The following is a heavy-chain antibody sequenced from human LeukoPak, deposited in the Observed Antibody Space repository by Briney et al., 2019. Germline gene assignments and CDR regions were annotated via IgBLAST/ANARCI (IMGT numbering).Heavy chain of an antibody. V-gene: IGHV1-3*01. CDR3: ARVAETHQNYFDY. CDR2: INAGNGNT. Sequence: GASVKVSCKASGYTFTSYAMHWVRQAPGQRLEWMGWINAGNGNTKYSQKFQGRVTITRDTSASTAYMELSSLRSEDTAVYYCARVAETHQNYFDYWGQGTLVTVSS. CDR1: GYTFTSYA. D-gene: IGHD1-14*01. J-gene: IGHJ4*02.